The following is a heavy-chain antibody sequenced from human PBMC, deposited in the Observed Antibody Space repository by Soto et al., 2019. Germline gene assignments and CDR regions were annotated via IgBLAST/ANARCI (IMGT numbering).Heavy chain of an antibody. CDR3: ASYMVRGVITDAEYFQH. V-gene: IGHV4-59*08. Sequence: SETLSLTCTVSGGSISSYYWSWIRQPPGKGLEWIGYIYYSGSTNYNPSLKSRVTISVDTSKNQFSLKLSSVTAADTAVYYCASYMVRGVITDAEYFQHWGQGTLVTVSS. CDR1: GGSISSYY. D-gene: IGHD3-10*01. J-gene: IGHJ1*01. CDR2: IYYSGST.